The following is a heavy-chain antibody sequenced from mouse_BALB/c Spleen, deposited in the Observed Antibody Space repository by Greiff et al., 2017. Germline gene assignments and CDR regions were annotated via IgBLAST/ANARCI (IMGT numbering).Heavy chain of an antibody. CDR2: ISSGSSTI. CDR3: ARGGNYAMDY. J-gene: IGHJ4*01. CDR1: GFTFSSFG. Sequence: EVKLMESGGGLVQPGGSQKLSCAASGFTFSSFGMHWVRQAPEKGLEWVAYISSGSSTIYYADTVKGRFTISRDNPKNTLFLQMTSLRSEDTAMYYCARGGNYAMDYWGQGTSVTVSS. V-gene: IGHV5-17*02.